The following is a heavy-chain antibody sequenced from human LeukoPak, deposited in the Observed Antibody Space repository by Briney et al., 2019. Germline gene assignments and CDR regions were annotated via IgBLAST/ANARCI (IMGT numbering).Heavy chain of an antibody. Sequence: ASVKVSCKASGYTFTGYYMHWVRQAPGQGLEWMGWISAYNGNTNYAQKLQGRVTMTTDTSTSTAYMELRSLRSDDTAVYYCARVGANTADRNPFDYWGQGTLVTVSS. V-gene: IGHV1-18*04. CDR3: ARVGANTADRNPFDY. J-gene: IGHJ4*02. CDR1: GYTFTGYY. CDR2: ISAYNGNT. D-gene: IGHD3-10*01.